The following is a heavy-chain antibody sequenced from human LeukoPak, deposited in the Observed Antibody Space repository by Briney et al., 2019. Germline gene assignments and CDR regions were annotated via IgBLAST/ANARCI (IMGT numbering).Heavy chain of an antibody. CDR3: VRAGGPRKWYFDY. CDR1: GDTFNTYD. J-gene: IGHJ4*02. V-gene: IGHV1-69*13. CDR2: IIPVFGTT. D-gene: IGHD1-14*01. Sequence: SVKVSCKASGDTFNTYDILWVRQAPGQGLEWMGGIIPVFGTTKFAQKFQGRVTITADESTRITYMELTSLRSEDTAVYYCVRAGGPRKWYFDYWGQGTTVIVSS.